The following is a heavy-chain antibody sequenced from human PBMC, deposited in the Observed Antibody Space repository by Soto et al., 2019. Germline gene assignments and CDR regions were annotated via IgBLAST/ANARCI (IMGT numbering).Heavy chain of an antibody. Sequence: SETLSLTCTVSGGSVSSGSYYWSWIRQPPGKGLEWIGYIYSSGSTYYNPSLKSRVTISVDTSKNQFSLKLSSVTAADTAVYYCARHGYYYGSGSYYSYFDYWGQGTLVTVSS. CDR2: IYSSGST. D-gene: IGHD3-10*01. CDR1: GGSVSSGSYY. CDR3: ARHGYYYGSGSYYSYFDY. J-gene: IGHJ4*02. V-gene: IGHV4-61*01.